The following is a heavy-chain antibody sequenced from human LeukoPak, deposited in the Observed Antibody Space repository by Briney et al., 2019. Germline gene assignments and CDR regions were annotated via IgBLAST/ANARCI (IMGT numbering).Heavy chain of an antibody. CDR3: AREMYSGSYGDAFDI. D-gene: IGHD1-26*01. CDR1: GFTVSSND. V-gene: IGHV3-53*01. J-gene: IGHJ3*02. Sequence: GGSLRLSCAASGFTVSSNDMSWVRQAPGKGLECISVIYSGGSTDYADSVKGRLTISRDNSKNTLYLQMNSLRAEDTAVYYCAREMYSGSYGDAFDIWGQGTMVTVSS. CDR2: IYSGGST.